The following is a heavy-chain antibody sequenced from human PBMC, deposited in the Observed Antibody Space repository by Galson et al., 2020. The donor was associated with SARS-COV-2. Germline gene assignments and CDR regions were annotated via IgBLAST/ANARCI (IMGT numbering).Heavy chain of an antibody. CDR1: GGSISSSRDY. CDR2: ITYSGTT. Sequence: SQTLSLTCTVSGGSISSSRDYWGWIRQPPGKGLEWIASITYSGTTYYNMSLKSRVTISVDTSKNQFSLKLSSVTAADTAVYYCARERIQLWSVIDSWGQGTLVTVSS. J-gene: IGHJ4*02. V-gene: IGHV4-39*07. CDR3: ARERIQLWSVIDS. D-gene: IGHD1-1*01.